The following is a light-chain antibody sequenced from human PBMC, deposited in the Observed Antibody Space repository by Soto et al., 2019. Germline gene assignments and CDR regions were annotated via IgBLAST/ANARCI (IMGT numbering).Light chain of an antibody. V-gene: IGKV1-27*01. CDR3: QKYNRTPRT. CDR2: EAS. J-gene: IGKJ1*01. CDR1: QDISDH. Sequence: DFKMTQSPSSLSASVGDRVTITCRASQDISDHLAWYQHKPGKVPKLLIYEASTLQSGVPSRFSGGGSGTDFTLTISSLQPEDVATYYCQKYNRTPRTFGRGTKVELK.